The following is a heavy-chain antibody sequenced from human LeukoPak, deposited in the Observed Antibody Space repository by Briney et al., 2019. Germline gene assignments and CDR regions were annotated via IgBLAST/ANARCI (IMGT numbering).Heavy chain of an antibody. CDR2: ISSNGGST. CDR3: ATPLEGGYSGYDPDDY. V-gene: IGHV3-64*01. J-gene: IGHJ4*02. D-gene: IGHD5-12*01. Sequence: GGSLRLSCAASGFTFSSYAMHWVRQAQGPGLEYVSAISSNGGSTYYANSVKGRFTISRDNSKNTLYLQMGSLRAEDMAVYYCATPLEGGYSGYDPDDYWGQGNLVTVSS. CDR1: GFTFSSYA.